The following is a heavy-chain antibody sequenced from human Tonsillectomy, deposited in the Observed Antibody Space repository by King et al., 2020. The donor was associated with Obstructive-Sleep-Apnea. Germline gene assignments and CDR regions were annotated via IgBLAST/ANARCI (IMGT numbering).Heavy chain of an antibody. CDR2: INHSGST. V-gene: IGHV4-34*01. CDR3: ARRCSSTSCASSSPFGMDV. CDR1: GGSFSGYY. D-gene: IGHD2-2*01. J-gene: IGHJ6*02. Sequence: VQLQQWGEELLKPSETLSLTCAVYGGSFSGYYWTWIRQPPGEGLEWIGEINHSGSTNYNPSLKSRVTVSVDTSKNQFSLKLSSVAAADTAVYYCARRCSSTSCASSSPFGMDVWGQGTTVTVSS.